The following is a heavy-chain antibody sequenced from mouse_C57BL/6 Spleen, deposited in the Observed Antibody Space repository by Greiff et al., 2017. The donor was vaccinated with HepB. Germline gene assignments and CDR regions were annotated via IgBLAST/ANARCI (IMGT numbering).Heavy chain of an antibody. Sequence: VQLVESGAELMKPGASVKLSCKATGYTFTGYWIEWVKQRPGHGLEWIGEILPGSGSTNYNEKFKGKATFTADTSSNTAYMQLSSLAAEDSAIYCCASGGSYYSNYAAYWGQGTLVTVSA. CDR1: GYTFTGYW. D-gene: IGHD2-5*01. CDR2: ILPGSGST. V-gene: IGHV1-9*01. CDR3: ASGGSYYSNYAAY. J-gene: IGHJ3*01.